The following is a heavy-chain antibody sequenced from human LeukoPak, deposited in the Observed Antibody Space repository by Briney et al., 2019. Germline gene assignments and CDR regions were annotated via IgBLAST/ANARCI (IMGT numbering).Heavy chain of an antibody. D-gene: IGHD6-6*01. J-gene: IGHJ3*02. CDR3: ARDVAYSSSSGAFDI. CDR1: GGSMNSYY. V-gene: IGHV4-59*12. Sequence: SETLSLTCTVSGGSMNSYYWSWVRQPPGKGLEWIAYIYYLGSTSYSPSLKSRVTISVDTSKNQFSLKLSSVTAADTAVYYCARDVAYSSSSGAFDIWGQGTMVTVSS. CDR2: IYYLGST.